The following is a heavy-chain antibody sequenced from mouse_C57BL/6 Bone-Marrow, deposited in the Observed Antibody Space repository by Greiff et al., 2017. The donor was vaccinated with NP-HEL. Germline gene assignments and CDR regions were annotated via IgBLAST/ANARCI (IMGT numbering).Heavy chain of an antibody. V-gene: IGHV5-6*01. CDR1: GFTFSSDG. Sequence: EVKLVESGGDLVKPGGSLKLSCAASGFTFSSDGMSWVRQTPDKRLEWVATISSGGSYTYYPDSVKGRFTSSRDNAKNTLYLQMSSLKSEDTAMYYCARHYDHWYFDVWGTGTTVTVSS. J-gene: IGHJ1*03. CDR3: ARHYDHWYFDV. CDR2: ISSGGSYT. D-gene: IGHD2-3*01.